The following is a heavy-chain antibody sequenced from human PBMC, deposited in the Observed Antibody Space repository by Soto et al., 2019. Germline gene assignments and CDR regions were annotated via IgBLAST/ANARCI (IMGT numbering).Heavy chain of an antibody. V-gene: IGHV1-58*02. Sequence: GASVKVSCKASGFTFTSSAMQWVRQARGQRLEWIGWIVVGSGNTNYAQKFQERVTITRDMSTSTAYMELSSLRSEDTAVYYCAAEIAARSQNDAFDIWGQGTMVTVSS. CDR2: IVVGSGNT. D-gene: IGHD6-6*01. CDR1: GFTFTSSA. CDR3: AAEIAARSQNDAFDI. J-gene: IGHJ3*02.